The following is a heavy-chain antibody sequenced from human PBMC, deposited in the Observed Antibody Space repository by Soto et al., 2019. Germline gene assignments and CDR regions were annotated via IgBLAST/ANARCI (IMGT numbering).Heavy chain of an antibody. J-gene: IGHJ3*02. Sequence: SETLSLTCTVSGGSISSRRYYWGRIRQPPGKGLEWIGIISYSGSTYYNPSLKSRVTISVDTSKNQFSLKLSSVTAADTAVYYCARQPKDAFDIWGQGTMVTVSS. CDR3: ARQPKDAFDI. CDR2: ISYSGST. CDR1: GGSISSRRYY. V-gene: IGHV4-39*01.